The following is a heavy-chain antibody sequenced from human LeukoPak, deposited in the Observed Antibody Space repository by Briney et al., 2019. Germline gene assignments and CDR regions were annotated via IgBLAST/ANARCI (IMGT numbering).Heavy chain of an antibody. J-gene: IGHJ4*02. CDR2: ISYDGSNK. CDR1: GFTFSSYA. Sequence: QAGGSLRLSCAASGFTFSSYALHWVRQAPGKGLEWVAVISYDGSNKYYAESVKGRLTISRDNSKNTLYLQMNSLRAEDTAVYYCARGKWFGELGYDYWGQGTLVTVSS. D-gene: IGHD3-10*01. V-gene: IGHV3-30*04. CDR3: ARGKWFGELGYDY.